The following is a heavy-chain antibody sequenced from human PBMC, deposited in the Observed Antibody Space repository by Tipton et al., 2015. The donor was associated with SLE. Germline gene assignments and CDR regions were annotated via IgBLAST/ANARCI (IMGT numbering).Heavy chain of an antibody. V-gene: IGHV3-48*04. Sequence: GSLRLSCVASGFSFSDYSMNWVRQAPGKGLEWVSYIETRSSLIYYADSVRGRFTILRDDARNSVYLQMNSLRAEDTAVYYCARAPKIGDVYDAFDIWGPGTLVVVSS. CDR3: ARAPKIGDVYDAFDI. D-gene: IGHD3-22*01. J-gene: IGHJ3*02. CDR2: IETRSSLI. CDR1: GFSFSDYS.